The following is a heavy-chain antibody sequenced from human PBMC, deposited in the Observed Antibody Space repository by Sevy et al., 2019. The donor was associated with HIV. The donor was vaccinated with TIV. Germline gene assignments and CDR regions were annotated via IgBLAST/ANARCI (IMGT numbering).Heavy chain of an antibody. J-gene: IGHJ4*02. CDR2: ISSDASDT. D-gene: IGHD6-13*01. CDR1: GFTFSSYW. Sequence: GGSLRLSCAASGFTFSSYWMHWVRQVPGRGLEWVSRISSDASDTKYADSVKGRFTISRDNAKSTLFLQMNSLSAEDTAAYYGARDWSKAGPSSFDHWGQGTLVTVSS. V-gene: IGHV3-74*03. CDR3: ARDWSKAGPSSFDH.